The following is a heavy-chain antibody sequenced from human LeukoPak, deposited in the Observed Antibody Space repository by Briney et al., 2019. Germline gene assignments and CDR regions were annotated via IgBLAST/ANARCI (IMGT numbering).Heavy chain of an antibody. CDR1: GFTVSSCE. CDR3: ARDGSSGYYRAY. CDR2: ISSSGSTM. V-gene: IGHV3-48*03. D-gene: IGHD3-22*01. Sequence: GGSLRLSCAASGFTVSSCEMNWVRQAPGKGLEWVSYISSSGSTMYYADSVKGRFTISRDNAKNSLYLQMNSLRAEDTAVYYCARDGSSGYYRAYWGQGTLVTVSS. J-gene: IGHJ4*02.